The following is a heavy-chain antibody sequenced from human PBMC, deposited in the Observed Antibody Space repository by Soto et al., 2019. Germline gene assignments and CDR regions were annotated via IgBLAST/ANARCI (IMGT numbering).Heavy chain of an antibody. D-gene: IGHD3-10*01. CDR2: FYYTGGTYST. CDR1: GGSISSSGSY. Sequence: SETLSLTCTVSGGSISSSGSYWGWVRQPPGKGLEWIVSFYYTGGTYSTYYNPSLKSRVTISVDTPKRQFSLKLTSVTAADTAIYFCARLVYDTRLNYMYFDFWGQGALVTVSS. CDR3: ARLVYDTRLNYMYFDF. J-gene: IGHJ4*02. V-gene: IGHV4-39*07.